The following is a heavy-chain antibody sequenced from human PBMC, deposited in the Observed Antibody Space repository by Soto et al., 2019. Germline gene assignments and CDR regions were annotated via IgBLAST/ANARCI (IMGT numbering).Heavy chain of an antibody. D-gene: IGHD4-17*01. V-gene: IGHV4-31*03. CDR3: ASDLGDSGAFHI. Sequence: SETLSLTCSVSGGSITSGTYYWSWIPQHPGKGLEWIGYIHYSGSTYYNPSLKSRVAISLDTSKNQFSLKLSSVTAADTAVYYCASDLGDSGAFHIWGQGTMVTVSS. CDR2: IHYSGST. CDR1: GGSITSGTYY. J-gene: IGHJ3*02.